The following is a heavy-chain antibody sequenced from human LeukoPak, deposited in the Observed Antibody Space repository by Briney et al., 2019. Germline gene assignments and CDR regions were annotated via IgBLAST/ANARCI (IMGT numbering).Heavy chain of an antibody. D-gene: IGHD3-10*01. CDR1: GGSFSGYY. CDR3: ARGRYYGSGSPYGMDV. CDR2: INHSGST. Sequence: PSETLSLTCAVYGGSFSGYYWSWIRQPPGKGLEWIGEINHSGSTNYNPSLKSRVTISVDTSKNQFSLKLSSVTAADTAVYYCARGRYYGSGSPYGMDVWGKGTTVTVSS. J-gene: IGHJ6*04. V-gene: IGHV4-34*01.